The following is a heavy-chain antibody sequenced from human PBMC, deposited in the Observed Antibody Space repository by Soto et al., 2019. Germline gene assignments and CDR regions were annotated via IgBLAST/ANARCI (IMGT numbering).Heavy chain of an antibody. CDR1: GGSFSGYY. CDR2: INHSGST. Sequence: SETLSLTCAVYGGSFSGYYWSWIRQPPGKGLEWIGEINHSGSTNYNPSHKSRVTISVDTSKDQFSLKLSSVTAADTAVYYCASGMYSSGWYVYWGQGTLVTVSS. D-gene: IGHD6-19*01. V-gene: IGHV4-34*01. CDR3: ASGMYSSGWYVY. J-gene: IGHJ4*02.